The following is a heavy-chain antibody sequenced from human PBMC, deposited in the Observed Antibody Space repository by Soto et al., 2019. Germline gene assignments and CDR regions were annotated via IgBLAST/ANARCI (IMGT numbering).Heavy chain of an antibody. Sequence: EVQLVESGGDLVQPGRSLRLSCVASGLTFEHSGMHWVRQAPGKGLAWVAGISWDSKTIAYADSVKGRVAISRDNAKKSLSLQMRSLRTEDTALYYCHAAGSGTECFWGQGTHVTVSS. CDR1: GLTFEHSG. V-gene: IGHV3-9*01. CDR3: HAAGSGTECF. J-gene: IGHJ4*02. CDR2: ISWDSKTI. D-gene: IGHD3-10*01.